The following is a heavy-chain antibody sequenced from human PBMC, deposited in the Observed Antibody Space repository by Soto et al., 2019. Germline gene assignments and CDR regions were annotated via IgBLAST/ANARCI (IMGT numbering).Heavy chain of an antibody. D-gene: IGHD4-4*01. CDR2: IWYDGSNK. CDR1: GFTFSSYG. Sequence: PGGSLRLSCAASGFTFSSYGMHWVRQAPGKGLEWVAVIWYDGSNKYYADSVKGRFTISRDNSKNTLYLQMNSLRAEDTAVYYCARSLQLEGYYYYGMDVWGQGTTVTVS. V-gene: IGHV3-33*01. CDR3: ARSLQLEGYYYYGMDV. J-gene: IGHJ6*02.